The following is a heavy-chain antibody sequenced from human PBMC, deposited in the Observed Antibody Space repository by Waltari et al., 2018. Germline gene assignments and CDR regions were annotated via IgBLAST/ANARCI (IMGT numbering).Heavy chain of an antibody. CDR1: GGSISSASYY. Sequence: QLQLQESGPGLVKPSETLSLTCTVSGGSISSASYYWGWIRQPPGKGLEWIGIISFSGSTYYIPSLNSRVTISVDTAKNQFSLKLSSVTAADTAVYYCARLSYHIVTGYGWFDPWGLGTLVTVSS. CDR3: ARLSYHIVTGYGWFDP. CDR2: ISFSGST. J-gene: IGHJ5*02. D-gene: IGHD3-9*01. V-gene: IGHV4-39*01.